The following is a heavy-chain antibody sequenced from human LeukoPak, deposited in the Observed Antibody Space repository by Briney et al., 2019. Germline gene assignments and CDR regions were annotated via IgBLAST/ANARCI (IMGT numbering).Heavy chain of an antibody. V-gene: IGHV4-4*07. CDR2: ISTGGST. Sequence: SETLSLTCTVSGASISSSYCTWIRQPAGEGLEWIGRISTGGSTTYNPSFKSRVTMSLDTSKNQFSLNLTSVTAADTAVYYCARDQTYYVSSGYYYVTYFQHWGQGILVTVSA. CDR1: GASISSSY. CDR3: ARDQTYYVSSGYYYVTYFQH. D-gene: IGHD3-22*01. J-gene: IGHJ1*01.